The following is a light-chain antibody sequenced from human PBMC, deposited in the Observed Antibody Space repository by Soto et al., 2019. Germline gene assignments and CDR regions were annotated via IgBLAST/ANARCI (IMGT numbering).Light chain of an antibody. J-gene: IGKJ2*01. CDR2: DAS. V-gene: IGKV1-33*01. CDR3: QQYDHLPYT. CDR1: QDISKY. Sequence: DIQMTQSPSSLSASVGDRVTITCQASQDISKYLSWHQQKPGKAPRLLIHDASALETGVPSRFSASGSGTDFALTISSLQPDDVATYFCQQYDHLPYTFGQGTKLDIK.